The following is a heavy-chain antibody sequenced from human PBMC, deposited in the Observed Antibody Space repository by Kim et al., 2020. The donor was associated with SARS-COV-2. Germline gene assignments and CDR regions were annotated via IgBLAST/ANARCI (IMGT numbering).Heavy chain of an antibody. Sequence: GGSLRLSCAASGFTFNIHAMNWVRQAPGMGLEWVSGISSSGDYTSYADSVKGRFTISRDNSKNTLDLKMNSLRAEDTAVYYCLAAAGTSTWFDPWGQGTLVTVSS. V-gene: IGHV3-23*01. CDR3: LAAAGTSTWFDP. D-gene: IGHD6-13*01. CDR1: GFTFNIHA. CDR2: ISSSGDYT. J-gene: IGHJ5*02.